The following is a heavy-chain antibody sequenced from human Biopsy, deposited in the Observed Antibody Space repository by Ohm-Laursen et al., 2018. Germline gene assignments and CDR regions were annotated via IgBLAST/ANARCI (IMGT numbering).Heavy chain of an antibody. D-gene: IGHD3-16*01. V-gene: IGHV3-15*01. CDR1: GFTFGDAW. CDR3: STGGGDFYYNGMDV. CDR2: IKSKFDGETT. Sequence: SLRLSCTASGFTFGDAWMSWIRQAPGKGLEWVGRIKSKFDGETTDYAAPVKGRFITSRDDSKSTLFLQMNSLKVEDTGVYFCSTGGGDFYYNGMDVWGQGTTVTVSS. J-gene: IGHJ6*02.